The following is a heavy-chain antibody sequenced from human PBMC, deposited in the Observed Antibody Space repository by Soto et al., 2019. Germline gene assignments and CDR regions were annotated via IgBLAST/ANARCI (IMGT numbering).Heavy chain of an antibody. V-gene: IGHV3-30*18. Sequence: QLLESGGGVVQPGRSRRLSCTASGFNFSSFGMHWVRQAPGKGLEWVAVISKDGSNTYYADSVKGRITISRENSNNTLYLEISSLRVEDTAVYCGVKAEYGTDPWGQGTLVIVSS. J-gene: IGHJ5*02. CDR2: ISKDGSNT. CDR1: GFNFSSFG. CDR3: VKAEYGTDP. D-gene: IGHD3-10*01.